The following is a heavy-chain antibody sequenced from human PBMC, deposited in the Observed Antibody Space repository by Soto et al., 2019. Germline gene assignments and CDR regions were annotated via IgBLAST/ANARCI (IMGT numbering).Heavy chain of an antibody. J-gene: IGHJ6*02. CDR3: ARGAWGFWSDD. D-gene: IGHD3-3*01. V-gene: IGHV1-69*13. CDR1: GGTFSRYA. CDR2: IIHIFGTA. Sequence: SVKVSCKASGGTFSRYAISWVRQAPGHGLEWMGGIIHIFGTANYAQKFQGRVTITADETTSPAHMELSSLNSDGTAEDYCARGAWGFWSDDWGQGTTVTVSS.